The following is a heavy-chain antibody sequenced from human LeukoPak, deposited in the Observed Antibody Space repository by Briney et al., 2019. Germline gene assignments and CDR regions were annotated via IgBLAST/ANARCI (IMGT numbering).Heavy chain of an antibody. Sequence: PSETLSLTCTVSGGSISSYYWSWIRQPAGKGLEWIGPIYTSGSTNYNPSLKSRVTMSVDTSKNQFSLKLSSVTAADTAVYYCARASYGSGSYHTPIYYDYYYMDVWGKGTTVTISS. J-gene: IGHJ6*03. V-gene: IGHV4-4*07. CDR1: GGSISSYY. CDR3: ARASYGSGSYHTPIYYDYYYMDV. CDR2: IYTSGST. D-gene: IGHD3-10*01.